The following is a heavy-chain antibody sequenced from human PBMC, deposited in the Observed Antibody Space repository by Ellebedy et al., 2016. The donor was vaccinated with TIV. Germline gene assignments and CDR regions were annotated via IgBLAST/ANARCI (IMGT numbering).Heavy chain of an antibody. CDR3: AREYHSSSWYGLDY. J-gene: IGHJ4*02. CDR2: ISSSGSTI. Sequence: PGGSLRLSCAASGFTFSSYSMNWVRQAPGKGLEWVSHISSSGSTIYYADSVKGRFTISRDNAKNSLYVQMNSLRAEDKAVYYCAREYHSSSWYGLDYWGQGTLVTVSS. D-gene: IGHD6-13*01. CDR1: GFTFSSYS. V-gene: IGHV3-48*04.